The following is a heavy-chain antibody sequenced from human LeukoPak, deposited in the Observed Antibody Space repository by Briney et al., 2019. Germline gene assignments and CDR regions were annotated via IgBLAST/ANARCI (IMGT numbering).Heavy chain of an antibody. V-gene: IGHV4-59*01. CDR3: ARSRSGYSYDHAAFDI. J-gene: IGHJ3*02. Sequence: SETLSLTCTVSGGSISNYYWSWIRQPPGRGLEWIAYIDYRGSTTYNPSLKSRVTISVDTSRNQFSLKLSSVTAADTAVYYCARSRSGYSYDHAAFDIWGQGTMVTVSS. CDR1: GGSISNYY. CDR2: IDYRGST. D-gene: IGHD5-18*01.